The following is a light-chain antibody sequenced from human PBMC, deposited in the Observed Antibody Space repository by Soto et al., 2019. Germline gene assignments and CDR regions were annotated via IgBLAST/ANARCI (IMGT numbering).Light chain of an antibody. J-gene: IGLJ1*01. CDR1: STDVGDSNH. CDR2: EVS. Sequence: QSVLTQPASVSGSPGQSITISCTGTSTDVGDSNHVSWYQHHPGKAPKLIIYEVSYRPSGVSNRFSGAKSAYTASLTISGRQAEDEADYYCNSQTTSGIRVFGTGTKLTVL. V-gene: IGLV2-14*01. CDR3: NSQTTSGIRV.